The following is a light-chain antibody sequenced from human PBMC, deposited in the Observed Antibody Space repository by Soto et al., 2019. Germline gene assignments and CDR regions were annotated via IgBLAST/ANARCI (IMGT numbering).Light chain of an antibody. CDR1: QGIGVY. CDR2: AAS. Sequence: DIQMTQSPSSLSASLGDRVTITCRASQGIGVYLAWFQQKPGNVPKLLIYAASTLQSGVPSRFSGSGSGTDFPLTIISLQPEDVATYYCQKYNSAPLTFGGGTKVEIK. J-gene: IGKJ4*01. V-gene: IGKV1-27*01. CDR3: QKYNSAPLT.